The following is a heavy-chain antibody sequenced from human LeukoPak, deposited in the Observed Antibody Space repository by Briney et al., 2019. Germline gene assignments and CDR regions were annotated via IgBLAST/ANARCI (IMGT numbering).Heavy chain of an antibody. D-gene: IGHD5-18*01. CDR3: ARGSIQLWLIGWFDP. Sequence: PSETLSLTCTVSGGSISSYYWSWIRQPAGKGLEWIGRIYTSGSTNYNPSLKSRVTMSVDTSKNQFSLKLSSVTAADTAVYYCARGSIQLWLIGWFDPWGQGTLVTVSS. CDR2: IYTSGST. V-gene: IGHV4-4*07. CDR1: GGSISSYY. J-gene: IGHJ5*02.